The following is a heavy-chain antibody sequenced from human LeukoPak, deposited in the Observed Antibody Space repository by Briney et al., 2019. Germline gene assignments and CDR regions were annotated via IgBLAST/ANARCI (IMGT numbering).Heavy chain of an antibody. D-gene: IGHD4-17*01. Sequence: PSETLSLTCTVSGGSISSGDYYWSWIRQPPGKGLEWIGYIYYSGSTYYNPSLKSRVTISVDTSKNQFSLKLSSVTAADTAVYYCASSPYYGDSEGYWGQGTLVTVSS. CDR1: GGSISSGDYY. J-gene: IGHJ4*02. V-gene: IGHV4-30-4*01. CDR2: IYYSGST. CDR3: ASSPYYGDSEGY.